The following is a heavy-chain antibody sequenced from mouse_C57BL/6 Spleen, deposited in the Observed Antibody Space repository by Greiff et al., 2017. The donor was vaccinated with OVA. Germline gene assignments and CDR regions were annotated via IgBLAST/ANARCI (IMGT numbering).Heavy chain of an antibody. CDR2: IWTGGGT. V-gene: IGHV2-9-1*01. J-gene: IGHJ1*03. CDR3: ARNYYGSSWWYFDV. CDR1: GFSLTSYA. Sequence: QVKLVESGPGLVAPSQSLSITCTVSGFSLTSYAISWVRQPPGKGLEWLGVIWTGGGTNYNSALKSRLSISKDNSKSQVFLKMNSLQTDDTARYYCARNYYGSSWWYFDVWGTGTTVTVSS. D-gene: IGHD1-1*01.